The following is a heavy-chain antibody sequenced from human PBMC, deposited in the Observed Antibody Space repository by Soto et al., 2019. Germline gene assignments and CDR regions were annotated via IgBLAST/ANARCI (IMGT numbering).Heavy chain of an antibody. CDR3: AKRGSGSYLDY. V-gene: IGHV3-23*01. Sequence: EVQLLESGGGWVQPGGSLRLSCAASGFTFSSYAMNWVRQAPGKGLEWVSVISGSGGSTYYADSVKGRFPISRDSSKTTLYLQMNSLRAEDTAVYYCAKRGSGSYLDYWGQGTLVTVSS. CDR1: GFTFSSYA. CDR2: ISGSGGST. D-gene: IGHD1-26*01. J-gene: IGHJ4*02.